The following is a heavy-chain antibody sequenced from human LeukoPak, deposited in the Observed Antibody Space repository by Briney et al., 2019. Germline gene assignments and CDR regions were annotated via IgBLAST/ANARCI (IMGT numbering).Heavy chain of an antibody. CDR2: IGYDGRNK. D-gene: IGHD3-10*01. CDR1: GFTFSSHN. V-gene: IGHV3-30*02. Sequence: GGSLRLSCAASGFTFSSHNMNWVRQAPGKGLEWVTFIGYDGRNKYYADSVKGRFTISRDNSKNTLYLQMNSLRAEDTAVYYCAKDNAYYYADYWGQGTLVTVSS. J-gene: IGHJ4*02. CDR3: AKDNAYYYADY.